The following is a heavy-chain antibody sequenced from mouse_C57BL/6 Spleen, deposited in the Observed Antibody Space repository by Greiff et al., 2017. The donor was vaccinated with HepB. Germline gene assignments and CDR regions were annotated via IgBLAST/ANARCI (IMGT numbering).Heavy chain of an antibody. D-gene: IGHD2-4*01. CDR1: GFSLTSYG. Sequence: VQLQQSGPGLVQPSQSLSITCTVSGFSLTSYGVHWVRQSPGKGLEWLGVIWSGGSTDYNAAFISRMSISKDNSKSQVFFKMNSLQANDTAIYYCARNPYDYDEGGYAMDYWGQGTSVTVSS. J-gene: IGHJ4*01. CDR3: ARNPYDYDEGGYAMDY. CDR2: IWSGGST. V-gene: IGHV2-2*02.